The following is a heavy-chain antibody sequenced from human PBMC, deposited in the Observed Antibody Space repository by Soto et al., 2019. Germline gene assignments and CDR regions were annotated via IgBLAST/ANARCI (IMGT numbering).Heavy chain of an antibody. V-gene: IGHV3-23*01. CDR1: GFTFNTYA. CDR3: ATPIGKEHCRGGSCYAGGDY. J-gene: IGHJ4*02. CDR2: ISASGGST. D-gene: IGHD2-15*01. Sequence: VQLLDSGGGLVQPGGSLRLSCAASGFTFNTYAMTWVRQAPGKGLEWVSSISASGGSTNYAGSVKGRFTISRDNYKNMVYLQMNSLKPEDTAVYYCATPIGKEHCRGGSCYAGGDYWGQGTLVTVSS.